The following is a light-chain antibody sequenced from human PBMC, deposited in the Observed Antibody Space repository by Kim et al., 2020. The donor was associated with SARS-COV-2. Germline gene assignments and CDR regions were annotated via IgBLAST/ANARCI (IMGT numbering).Light chain of an antibody. CDR1: QNIGTS. CDR2: DAS. V-gene: IGKV1-39*01. Sequence: DIQLTQSPSSLSASIGDRITITCRTSQNIGTSLNWYHQKPGRVPTLLIYDASRLQSGVPSRFSGSGSGTDFTLTITSLQPEDFAIYYCQQTSGTPYSFSQGTKLEI. J-gene: IGKJ2*03. CDR3: QQTSGTPYS.